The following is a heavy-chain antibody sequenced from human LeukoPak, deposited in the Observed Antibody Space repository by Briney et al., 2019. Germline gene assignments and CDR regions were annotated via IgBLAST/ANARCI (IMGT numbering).Heavy chain of an antibody. CDR1: GGSISSGDYY. J-gene: IGHJ3*02. V-gene: IGHV4-30-4*01. CDR2: IYYSGST. D-gene: IGHD4-17*01. Sequence: SETLSLTCTVSGGSISSGDYYWSWIRQPPGKGLEWIGYIYYSGSTYCNPSLKSRVTISVDTSKNQFSLKLSSVTAADTAVYYCASYDYGDLRMAFDIWGQGTMVTVSS. CDR3: ASYDYGDLRMAFDI.